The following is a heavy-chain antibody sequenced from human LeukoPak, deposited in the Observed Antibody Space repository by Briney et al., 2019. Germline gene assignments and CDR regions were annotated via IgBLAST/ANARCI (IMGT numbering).Heavy chain of an antibody. D-gene: IGHD3-22*01. J-gene: IGHJ4*02. Sequence: GGSLRLSCAASGFTFSSYGMHRVRQAPGKGLEWVAVISYDGGNKYYTDSVKGRFTISRDNSKNTLYLQVNSLRAEDTAVFYCAKDGRRAPYFETSVPAGYFDYWGQGTLVTVSS. CDR2: ISYDGGNK. CDR1: GFTFSSYG. V-gene: IGHV3-30*18. CDR3: AKDGRRAPYFETSVPAGYFDY.